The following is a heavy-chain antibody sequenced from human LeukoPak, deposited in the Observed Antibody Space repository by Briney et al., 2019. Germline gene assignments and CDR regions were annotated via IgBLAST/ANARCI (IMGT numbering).Heavy chain of an antibody. Sequence: SVKVSCKASGFTFTSSAVQWVRQARGQRLEWIGWIVVGSGNTNYAQKFQERVTITRDMSTSIAYMELSSLRSEDTAVYYCAAVQKKTYYDFWSGYYTGNAFDIWGQGTMVTVSS. CDR2: IVVGSGNT. V-gene: IGHV1-58*01. J-gene: IGHJ3*02. CDR3: AAVQKKTYYDFWSGYYTGNAFDI. CDR1: GFTFTSSA. D-gene: IGHD3-3*01.